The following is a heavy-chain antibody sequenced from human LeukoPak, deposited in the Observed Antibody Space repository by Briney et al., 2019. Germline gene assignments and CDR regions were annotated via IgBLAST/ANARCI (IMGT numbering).Heavy chain of an antibody. CDR3: ASGPYSSSYFAS. CDR2: ISGGGEHT. CDR1: GFTFTNFA. V-gene: IGHV3-23*01. J-gene: IGHJ4*02. D-gene: IGHD6-13*01. Sequence: GGSLRLSCAASGFTFTNFAMKWVRQAPGKGREWVADISGGGEHTFYADSVKGRFTISRDNSKDTLHLQMNILRPEDTALYYCASGPYSSSYFASWGQGPMVTVSS.